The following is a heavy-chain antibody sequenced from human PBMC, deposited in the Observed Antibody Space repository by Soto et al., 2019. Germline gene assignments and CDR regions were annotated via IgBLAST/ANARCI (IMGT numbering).Heavy chain of an antibody. V-gene: IGHV3-23*01. CDR3: AKDILTGYYIAFDY. J-gene: IGHJ4*02. CDR1: GFTLSSYA. CDR2: INGGGTST. Sequence: PGGSLRLSCAASGFTLSSYAMSWVRRSPGKELEWVSTINGGGTSTYYAASVKGRFTISRDNSKNTLYLQMNSLRAEDTALYYCAKDILTGYYIAFDYWGQGTPVTVSS. D-gene: IGHD3-9*01.